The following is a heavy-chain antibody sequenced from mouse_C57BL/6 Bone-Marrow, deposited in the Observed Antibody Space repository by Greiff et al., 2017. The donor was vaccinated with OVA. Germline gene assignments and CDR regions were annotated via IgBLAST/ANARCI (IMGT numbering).Heavy chain of an antibody. Sequence: QVQLKESGAELVRPGTSVKVSCKASGYAFTNYLIEWVKQRPGQGLEWIGVINPGSGGTNYNEKFKGKATLTADKSSSTAYMHLSSLTSEDSAVYFGARSTTVVATDYWGQGTTLTVSS. V-gene: IGHV1-54*01. CDR2: INPGSGGT. D-gene: IGHD1-1*01. J-gene: IGHJ2*01. CDR3: ARSTTVVATDY. CDR1: GYAFTNYL.